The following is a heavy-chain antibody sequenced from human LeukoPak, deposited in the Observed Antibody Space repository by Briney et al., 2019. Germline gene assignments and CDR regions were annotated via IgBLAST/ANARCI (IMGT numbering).Heavy chain of an antibody. J-gene: IGHJ4*02. Sequence: ASVKVSCKPSGYTFTGYYMHWVRQAPGQGLEWMGWINPNSGVTYYAQKFQGRVSMTRDTSISTAYMEVSRLRSDDSALYYCARLSTPNLYYFDYWGQGTLVTVSS. CDR3: ARLSTPNLYYFDY. CDR1: GYTFTGYY. CDR2: INPNSGVT. D-gene: IGHD3-16*02. V-gene: IGHV1-2*02.